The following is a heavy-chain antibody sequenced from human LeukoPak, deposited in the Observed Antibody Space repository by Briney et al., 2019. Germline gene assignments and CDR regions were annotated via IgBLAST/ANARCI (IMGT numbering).Heavy chain of an antibody. J-gene: IGHJ6*03. CDR3: ATGGITIFGVVPPRYYYYMDV. Sequence: GASVKVSCKASGYTFTSYGISWVRQAPGQGLEWMGWISAYNGNTNYAQKLQGRVTMTTDTSTSTAYVELRSLRSDDTAVYYCATGGITIFGVVPPRYYYYMDVWGKGTTVTVSS. V-gene: IGHV1-18*01. CDR2: ISAYNGNT. CDR1: GYTFTSYG. D-gene: IGHD3-3*01.